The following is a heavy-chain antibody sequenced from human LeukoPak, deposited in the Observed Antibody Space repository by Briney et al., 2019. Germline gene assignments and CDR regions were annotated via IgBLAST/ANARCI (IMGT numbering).Heavy chain of an antibody. CDR2: MNPNSGNA. CDR1: GYTFTSYD. D-gene: IGHD3-10*01. CDR3: ARVIRRGYYGSGSEVDY. J-gene: IGHJ4*02. Sequence: ASVKVSCKASGYTFTSYDINWVRQATGQGHEWMGWMNPNSGNAGNAQKFQGRVTMTRNTSISTAYMELSLLRSEDTAVYYCARVIRRGYYGSGSEVDYWGQGTLVTVPS. V-gene: IGHV1-8*01.